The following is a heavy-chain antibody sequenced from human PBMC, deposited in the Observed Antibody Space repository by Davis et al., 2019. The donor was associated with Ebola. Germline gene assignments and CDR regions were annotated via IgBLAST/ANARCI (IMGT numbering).Heavy chain of an antibody. CDR3: ARSRSLNWFDP. J-gene: IGHJ5*02. CDR1: GYSFTSYW. V-gene: IGHV5-51*01. CDR2: IYPGDSDT. Sequence: GGSLRLSCKGSGYSFTSYWIGWVRQMPGKGLEWMGFIYPGDSDTRYSPSFQGQVTISADKSISTAYLQWSSLKASDTAMYYCARSRSLNWFDPWGQGTLVTVSS.